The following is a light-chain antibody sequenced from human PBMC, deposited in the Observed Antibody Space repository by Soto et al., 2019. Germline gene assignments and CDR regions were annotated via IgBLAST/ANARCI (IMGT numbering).Light chain of an antibody. V-gene: IGKV1-5*03. CDR1: QSISTW. Sequence: DIQMTQSPSTLSASVGDRVTITCRASQSISTWLAWYQQKPGKAPRLLIYKASSLESGVPSRFSGSGSGTEFTLTISSLQPDDSATYYCQQYNNFPRTFGQGTRV. CDR3: QQYNNFPRT. CDR2: KAS. J-gene: IGKJ1*01.